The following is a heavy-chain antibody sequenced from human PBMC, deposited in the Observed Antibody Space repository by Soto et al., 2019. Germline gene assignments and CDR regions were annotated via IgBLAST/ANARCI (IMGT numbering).Heavy chain of an antibody. J-gene: IGHJ5*02. CDR2: IYYSGST. Sequence: SETLSLTCTVSGGSISSSSYYWGWIRQPPGKGLEWIGSIYYSGSTYYNPSLKSRVTISVDTSKNQFSLKLSSVTAADTAVYYCARGYDFWSGYRHEDNWFDPWGQGTLVTVSS. CDR1: GGSISSSSYY. V-gene: IGHV4-39*07. D-gene: IGHD3-3*01. CDR3: ARGYDFWSGYRHEDNWFDP.